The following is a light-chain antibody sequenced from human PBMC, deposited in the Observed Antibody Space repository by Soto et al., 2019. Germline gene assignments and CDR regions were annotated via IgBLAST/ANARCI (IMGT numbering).Light chain of an antibody. V-gene: IGKV1-6*01. J-gene: IGKJ1*01. Sequence: AIQMTQSPSSLSASVGDRVTITCRASQDIRNDVGWYQQKPGKTPKLLIFAASSLQSGVPSRFSGSGSGTDFTLTISSLQPEDFATYYCLQDFNYPWTFGQGTKVEIE. CDR1: QDIRND. CDR2: AAS. CDR3: LQDFNYPWT.